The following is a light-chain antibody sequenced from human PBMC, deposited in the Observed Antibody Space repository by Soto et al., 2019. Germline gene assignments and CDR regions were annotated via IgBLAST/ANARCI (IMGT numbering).Light chain of an antibody. J-gene: IGKJ1*01. CDR1: QGISSY. CDR2: KAS. Sequence: DIQLTQSPSSLSASVGDRVTITCRVSQGISSYLNWYRQKPGKAPKLLIYKASTLKSGVPSRFSGSGSGTEFTLTISSLQPDDFATYYCQHYNSYSEAFGQGTKVELK. CDR3: QHYNSYSEA. V-gene: IGKV1-5*03.